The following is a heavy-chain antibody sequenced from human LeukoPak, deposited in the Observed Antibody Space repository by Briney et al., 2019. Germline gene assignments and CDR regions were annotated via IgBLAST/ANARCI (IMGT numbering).Heavy chain of an antibody. V-gene: IGHV4-34*01. CDR2: INHSGST. CDR3: ARGVGILTGYLVDY. J-gene: IGHJ4*02. Sequence: SETLSLTCAVYGGSFSGYYWSWIRQPPGKGLEWIGEINHSGSTNYNPSLKSRVTISVDTSKNQFSLQLSSVTAADTAVYYCARGVGILTGYLVDYWGQGTLVTVSS. D-gene: IGHD3-9*01. CDR1: GGSFSGYY.